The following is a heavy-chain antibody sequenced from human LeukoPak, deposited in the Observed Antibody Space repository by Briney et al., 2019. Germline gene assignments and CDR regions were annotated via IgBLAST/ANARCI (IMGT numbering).Heavy chain of an antibody. CDR2: IYYSGST. J-gene: IGHJ6*03. CDR1: GGSISSSSYY. Sequence: SETLSLTCTVSGGSISSSSYYWGWIRQPPGKGLEWIGSIYYSGSTYYNPSLKSRVTISVDTSKNQFSLKLSSVTAADTAVYYCARGVLWFGPGPYYYYMDVWGKGTTVTISS. D-gene: IGHD3-10*01. V-gene: IGHV4-39*07. CDR3: ARGVLWFGPGPYYYYMDV.